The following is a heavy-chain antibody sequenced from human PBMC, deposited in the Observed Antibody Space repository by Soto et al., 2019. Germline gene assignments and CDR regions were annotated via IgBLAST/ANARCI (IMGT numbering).Heavy chain of an antibody. CDR2: IWYNGSNK. Sequence: PMRVSCGAFGCTISSFGRHRVSKAPSKGLEWVAVIWYNGSNKYYADSVKGRFTISRDNSKNELYLQMISLRAKDTAVYYCARYSSGREPNRTCYCYGMDVWGQGTMVTVSS. CDR1: GCTISSFG. J-gene: IGHJ6*02. CDR3: ARYSSGREPNRTCYCYGMDV. V-gene: IGHV3-33*01. D-gene: IGHD1-26*01.